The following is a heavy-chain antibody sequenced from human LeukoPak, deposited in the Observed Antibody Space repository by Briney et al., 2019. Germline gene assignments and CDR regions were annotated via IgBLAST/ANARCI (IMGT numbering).Heavy chain of an antibody. CDR1: GGSFSGYY. D-gene: IGHD6-13*01. Sequence: SETLSLTCAVYGGSFSGYYWSWIRQPPGKGLEWIGEINHSGSTNYNPSLKSRVTISVDTSKNQFSLKLSSVTAADTAVYYCARGWYPTLYYYMDVWGKGTTVTISS. CDR3: ARGWYPTLYYYMDV. CDR2: INHSGST. J-gene: IGHJ6*03. V-gene: IGHV4-34*01.